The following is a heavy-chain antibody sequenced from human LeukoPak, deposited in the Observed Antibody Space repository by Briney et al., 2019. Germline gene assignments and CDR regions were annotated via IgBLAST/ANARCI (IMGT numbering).Heavy chain of an antibody. CDR1: GYTFTVYY. Sequence: ASVKVSCKASGYTFTVYYIHWVRQAPGQGLEWVGRINPNNGGTNYAQKFQGRVTMTRDMSMSTAYMELSRLRSDDTAVYYCAGEDNSSGYRPFDIWGQGTMVTVPS. V-gene: IGHV1-2*06. CDR3: AGEDNSSGYRPFDI. D-gene: IGHD3-22*01. J-gene: IGHJ3*02. CDR2: INPNNGGT.